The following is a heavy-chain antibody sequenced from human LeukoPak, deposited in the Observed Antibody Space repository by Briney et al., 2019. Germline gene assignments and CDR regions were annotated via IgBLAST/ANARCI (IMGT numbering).Heavy chain of an antibody. V-gene: IGHV3-9*01. J-gene: IGHJ3*02. Sequence: GGSLRLSCAASGFSFSIYGMHWVRQAPGKGLEWVSGISWNIGSIGYADSVKGRFTISRDNAKNSLYLQMNSLRAEDTALYYCAKALGVVVILNAFDIWGQGTMVTVSS. CDR1: GFSFSIYG. CDR3: AKALGVVVILNAFDI. D-gene: IGHD3-22*01. CDR2: ISWNIGSI.